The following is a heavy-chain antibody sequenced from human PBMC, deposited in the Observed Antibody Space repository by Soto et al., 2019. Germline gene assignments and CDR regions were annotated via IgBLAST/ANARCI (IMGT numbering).Heavy chain of an antibody. V-gene: IGHV1-69*13. CDR3: AGPHQDYYDSSGYYWGAFDY. Sequence: GASVKVSCKASGGTFSSYAISWVRQAPGQGLEWMGGIIPIFGTANYAQKFQGGVTITADESTSTAYMQLSSLRSEDTAVYYCAGPHQDYYDSSGYYWGAFDYWGQGTLVTVSS. CDR2: IIPIFGTA. D-gene: IGHD3-22*01. CDR1: GGTFSSYA. J-gene: IGHJ4*02.